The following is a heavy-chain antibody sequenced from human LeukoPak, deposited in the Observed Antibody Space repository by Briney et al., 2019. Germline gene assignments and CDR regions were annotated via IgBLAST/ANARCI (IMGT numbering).Heavy chain of an antibody. Sequence: GGSLRLSCAASGFTFGDYGMSWVRQAPGKGLEWVSGINWNGGSTGYADSVKGRFTISRDNAKNSLYLQMNSLRAEDTALYYCARAPGTMHRNWFDPWGQGTLVTVSS. CDR2: INWNGGST. D-gene: IGHD4/OR15-4a*01. V-gene: IGHV3-20*04. CDR1: GFTFGDYG. J-gene: IGHJ5*02. CDR3: ARAPGTMHRNWFDP.